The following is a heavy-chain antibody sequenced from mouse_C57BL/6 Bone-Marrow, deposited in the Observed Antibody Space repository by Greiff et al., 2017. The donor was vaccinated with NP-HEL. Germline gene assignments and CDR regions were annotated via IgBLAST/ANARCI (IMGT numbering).Heavy chain of an antibody. Sequence: EVNVVESGGDLVKPGGSLKLSCAASGFTFSSYGMSWVRQTPDKRLEWVATISSGGSYTYYPDSVKGRFTISRDNAKNTLYLQMSSLKSEDTAMYYCAREGYDEDYWGQGTTLTVSS. CDR1: GFTFSSYG. J-gene: IGHJ2*01. V-gene: IGHV5-6*01. CDR2: ISSGGSYT. D-gene: IGHD2-12*01. CDR3: AREGYDEDY.